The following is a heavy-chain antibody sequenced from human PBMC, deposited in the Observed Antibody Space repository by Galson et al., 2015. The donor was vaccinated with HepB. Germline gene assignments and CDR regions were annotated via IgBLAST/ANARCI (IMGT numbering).Heavy chain of an antibody. J-gene: IGHJ6*02. Sequence: SVTVSCKASGSTFTGYYMHWVRQAPGQGLEWMGWINPNSGGTNYAQKFQGRVTMTRDTSISTAYMELSRLRSDDTAVYYCARAHVRFLEWLLSSDYGMDVWGQGTTVTVSS. V-gene: IGHV1-2*02. CDR3: ARAHVRFLEWLLSSDYGMDV. CDR1: GSTFTGYY. CDR2: INPNSGGT. D-gene: IGHD3-3*01.